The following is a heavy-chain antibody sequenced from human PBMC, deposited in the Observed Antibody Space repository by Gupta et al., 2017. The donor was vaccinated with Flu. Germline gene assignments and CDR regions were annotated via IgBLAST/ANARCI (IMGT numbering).Heavy chain of an antibody. Sequence: EWMGWMNPESGKTGYAQKFQGRVTMTRDTSISTAYMELRSLRSDDTAMYYCARTGHCTSSTCSYRWVPGWFDPWGQGTTVIVSP. V-gene: IGHV1-8*01. D-gene: IGHD2-2*01. J-gene: IGHJ5*02. CDR2: MNPESGKT. CDR3: ARTGHCTSSTCSYRWVPGWFDP.